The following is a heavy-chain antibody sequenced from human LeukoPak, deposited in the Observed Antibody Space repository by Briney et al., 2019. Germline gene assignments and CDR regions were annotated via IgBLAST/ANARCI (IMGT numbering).Heavy chain of an antibody. D-gene: IGHD3-22*01. V-gene: IGHV5-51*01. CDR3: ARLDSSGYYHYGMDV. Sequence: GESLKISCKGSGYSFTGYWIGWVRQMPGKGLEWMGIIYPGDSDTRYSPSFQGQVTISADKSISTAYLQWSSLKASDTAMYYCARLDSSGYYHYGMDVWGQGTTVTVSS. CDR1: GYSFTGYW. CDR2: IYPGDSDT. J-gene: IGHJ6*02.